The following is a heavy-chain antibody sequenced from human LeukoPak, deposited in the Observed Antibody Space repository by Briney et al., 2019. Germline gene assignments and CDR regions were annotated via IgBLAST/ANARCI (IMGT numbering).Heavy chain of an antibody. CDR3: ARALGSGYDTSDY. CDR2: IIPIFGTA. J-gene: IGHJ4*02. CDR1: GGTFSSYA. D-gene: IGHD5-12*01. V-gene: IGHV1-69*06. Sequence: SVKVSCKASGGTFSSYAISWVRQAPGQGLEWMGGIIPIFGTADYAQKFQGRVTITADKSTSTAYMELSSLRSEDTAVYYCARALGSGYDTSDYWGQGTLVTVSS.